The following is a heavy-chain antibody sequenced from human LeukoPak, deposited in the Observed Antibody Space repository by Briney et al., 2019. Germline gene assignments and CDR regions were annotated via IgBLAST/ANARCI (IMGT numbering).Heavy chain of an antibody. CDR1: VGSNSSYY. V-gene: IGHV4-59*08. CDR3: ARLKDGVFGP. J-gene: IGHJ5*02. CDR2: IYYSGST. Sequence: NPSETLSLTCTVAVGSNSSYYWSCIRQPPRTGLEWIGFIYYSGSTNYNPSLKSRVTISVDTSKNQFSLNLSSVTAADTAIYYCARLKDGVFGPWGQGTLVTVSS. D-gene: IGHD2-8*01.